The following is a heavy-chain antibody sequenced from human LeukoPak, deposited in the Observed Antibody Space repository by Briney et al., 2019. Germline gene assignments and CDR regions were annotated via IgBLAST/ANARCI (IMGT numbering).Heavy chain of an antibody. V-gene: IGHV4-59*01. D-gene: IGHD6-19*01. CDR3: AGDRSGWYWFDP. CDR1: GGSINNNY. Sequence: SETLSLTCTVSGGSINNNYWSWIRQPPGKGLEWIGYIYYSGSTKYNPSLTSRVTMSADTSKDQLSLELSSVTATDTAVYYCAGDRSGWYWFDPWGQGTLVTVSS. CDR2: IYYSGST. J-gene: IGHJ5*02.